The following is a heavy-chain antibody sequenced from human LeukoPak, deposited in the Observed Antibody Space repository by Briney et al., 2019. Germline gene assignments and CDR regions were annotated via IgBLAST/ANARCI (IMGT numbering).Heavy chain of an antibody. V-gene: IGHV3-21*01. CDR3: VRLRRNSDTSGFYYYYDF. CDR1: GYTFSSYS. Sequence: PGGSLRLSCAASGYTFSSYSINWVRQAPGKGLEWVSSISVRSNYIYYADSVRGGFRISRDDARDSLYLQMNSLRAEDTAVYYCVRLRRNSDTSGFYYYYDFWGQGTLVTASS. J-gene: IGHJ4*02. CDR2: ISVRSNYI. D-gene: IGHD3-22*01.